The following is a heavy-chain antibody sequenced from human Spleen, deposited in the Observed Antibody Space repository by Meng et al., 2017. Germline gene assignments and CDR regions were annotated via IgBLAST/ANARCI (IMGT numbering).Heavy chain of an antibody. CDR3: ATEGGSLTRLDS. V-gene: IGHV3-30-3*01. J-gene: IGHJ4*02. CDR1: GFTFSSFP. Sequence: QVQLVEPGGGGVQPGRSLRLPCVGSGFTFSSFPMHWVRQAPGKGLEWVAVISDDGSNTYYADSVKGRFTISRDNSKNTLHLQMNSLRAEDTAVYYCATEGGSLTRLDSWGQGTLVTVSS. CDR2: ISDDGSNT. D-gene: IGHD2-21*02.